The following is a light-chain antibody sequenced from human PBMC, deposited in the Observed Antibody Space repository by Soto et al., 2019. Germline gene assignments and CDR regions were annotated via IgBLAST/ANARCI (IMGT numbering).Light chain of an antibody. V-gene: IGKV2-28*01. CDR3: MQALQTPWA. CDR2: LGS. Sequence: DIVMTQSPLSLPVTPGEPASISCRSSQSLLQTNGYNYLDWYLQKPGQSPQLLIYLGSNRASGVPDRFSGSGSGTEFTLMISRVEAEDVGVYYCMQALQTPWAFGQGTKVAIK. J-gene: IGKJ1*01. CDR1: QSLLQTNGYNY.